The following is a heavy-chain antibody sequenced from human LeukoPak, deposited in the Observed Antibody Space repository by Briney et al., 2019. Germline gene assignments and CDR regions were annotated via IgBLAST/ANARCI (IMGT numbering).Heavy chain of an antibody. D-gene: IGHD1-7*01. V-gene: IGHV4-39*01. J-gene: IGHJ6*02. CDR3: ATSGGLELPYYYGMDV. Sequence: SETLSLTCTVSGGSISSSSYSWGWIRQPPGKGLEWIGSIYYSGSTYYNPSLKSRVTISVDTSKNQFSLKLSSVTAADTAVYYCATSGGLELPYYYGMDVWGQGTTVTVSS. CDR1: GGSISSSSYS. CDR2: IYYSGST.